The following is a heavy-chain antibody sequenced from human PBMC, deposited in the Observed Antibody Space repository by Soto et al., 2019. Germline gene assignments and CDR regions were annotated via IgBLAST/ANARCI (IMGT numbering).Heavy chain of an antibody. CDR2: ISWNSGSI. Sequence: GGSLRLSCAASGFTFDDYAMHWVRQAPGKGLEWVSGISWNSGSIGYADSVKGRFTISRDNAKNSLYLQMNSLRAEDTALYYCAKDSRVGGYDKGMFDYWGQGTLVTVSS. CDR1: GFTFDDYA. D-gene: IGHD5-12*01. J-gene: IGHJ4*02. CDR3: AKDSRVGGYDKGMFDY. V-gene: IGHV3-9*01.